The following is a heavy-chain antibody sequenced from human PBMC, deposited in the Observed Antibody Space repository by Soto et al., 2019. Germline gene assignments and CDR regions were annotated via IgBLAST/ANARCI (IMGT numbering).Heavy chain of an antibody. Sequence: GGSLRLSYAASGFTFDDYAMHWVRQAPGKGLEWVSGISWNSGSIGYADSVKGRFTISRDNAKNSLYLQMNSLRAEDTALYYCAKDIATANYYYYYMDVWGKGTTVTVSS. CDR2: ISWNSGSI. CDR1: GFTFDDYA. V-gene: IGHV3-9*01. D-gene: IGHD6-25*01. J-gene: IGHJ6*03. CDR3: AKDIATANYYYYYMDV.